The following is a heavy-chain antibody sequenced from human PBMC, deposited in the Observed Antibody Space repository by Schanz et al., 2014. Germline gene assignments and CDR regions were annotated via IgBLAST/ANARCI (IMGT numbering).Heavy chain of an antibody. CDR1: GFTLSSYG. J-gene: IGHJ4*02. D-gene: IGHD1-26*01. Sequence: EVQLLESGGGVVQPGRSLRLSCAASGFTLSSYGMHWVRQAPGKGLEWLSVISASGGDTYYADSVKGRFTISRDNSKNTLYLQMNSLRAEDTAVYYCARDHTTESYYSAGPPIDYWGQGTLXTVSS. V-gene: IGHV3-23*01. CDR3: ARDHTTESYYSAGPPIDY. CDR2: ISASGGDT.